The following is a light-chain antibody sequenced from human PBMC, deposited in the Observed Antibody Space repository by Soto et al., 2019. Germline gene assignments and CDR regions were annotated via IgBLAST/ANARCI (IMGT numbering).Light chain of an antibody. V-gene: IGLV2-14*01. CDR2: NVS. Sequence: QSVLTQPASVSGSPGQSITISCTGTSSDVGGYNYVSWYQQHPGKAPKLMIYNVSNRPSGVSIRFSGSKSGNTASLTISGLQAEDEGHYYCSSFTSTNTVLFGGGTKVTVL. J-gene: IGLJ2*01. CDR3: SSFTSTNTVL. CDR1: SSDVGGYNY.